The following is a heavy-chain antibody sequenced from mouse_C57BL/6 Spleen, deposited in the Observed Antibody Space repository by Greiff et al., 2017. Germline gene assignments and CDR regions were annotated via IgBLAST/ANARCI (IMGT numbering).Heavy chain of an antibody. CDR2: IYPGDGDT. D-gene: IGHD1-2*01. CDR1: GYAFSSSW. CDR3: ARGTTADYYAMDY. V-gene: IGHV1-82*01. Sequence: VKLVESGPELVKPGASVKISCKASGYAFSSSWMNWVKQRPGKGLEWIGRIYPGDGDTNYNGKFKGKATLTADKSSSTAYMQLSILTSEDSAVYFCARGTTADYYAMDYWGQGTSVTVSS. J-gene: IGHJ4*01.